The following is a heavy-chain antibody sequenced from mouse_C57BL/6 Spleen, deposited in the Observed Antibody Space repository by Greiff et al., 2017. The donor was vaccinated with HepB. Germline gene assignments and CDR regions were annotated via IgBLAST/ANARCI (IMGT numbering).Heavy chain of an antibody. J-gene: IGHJ3*01. D-gene: IGHD4-1*01. Sequence: VQLQQSGAELVRPGASVKLSCTASGFTFKDDYMHWVKQRPEQGLEWIGWIDPENGDTDYASKFQGKATITADTSSNTAYLQLSSLTAEDAAVCYWSSWAWFDYWGQGTLVTVSA. V-gene: IGHV14-4*01. CDR1: GFTFKDDY. CDR3: SSWAWFDY. CDR2: IDPENGDT.